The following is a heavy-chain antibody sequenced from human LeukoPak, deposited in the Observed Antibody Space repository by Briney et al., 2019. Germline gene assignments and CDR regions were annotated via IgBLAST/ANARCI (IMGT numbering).Heavy chain of an antibody. V-gene: IGHV4-59*01. CDR1: GGSFSGYY. J-gene: IGHJ4*02. Sequence: KPSETLSLTCAVYGGSFSGYYWSWIRQPPGKGLEWIGYIYYSGSTNYNPSLKSRVTISVDTSKNQFSLKLSSVTAADTAVYYCARGSGYWPFDYWGQGTLVTVSS. CDR2: IYYSGST. CDR3: ARGSGYWPFDY. D-gene: IGHD3-22*01.